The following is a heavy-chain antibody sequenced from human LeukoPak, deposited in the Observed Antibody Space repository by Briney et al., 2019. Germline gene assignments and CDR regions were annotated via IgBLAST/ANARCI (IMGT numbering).Heavy chain of an antibody. Sequence: GESLKISCKGSGYSFTSYWIGWVRQMPGKGLEWMGIIYPGDSDTRYSPSFQGQVTISADKSISTAYLQWSSLKASDTAMYYCATTYSGYDFGHYYMDVWGKGTTVTVSS. D-gene: IGHD5-12*01. CDR1: GYSFTSYW. V-gene: IGHV5-51*01. CDR2: IYPGDSDT. J-gene: IGHJ6*03. CDR3: ATTYSGYDFGHYYMDV.